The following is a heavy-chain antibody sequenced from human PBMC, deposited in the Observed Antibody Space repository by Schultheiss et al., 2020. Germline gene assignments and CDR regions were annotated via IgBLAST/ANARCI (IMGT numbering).Heavy chain of an antibody. D-gene: IGHD3-22*01. CDR2: IYPDDSDT. Sequence: GESLKISCKGSGYRFTGYWIGWVRQMPGKGLEWMGIIYPDDSDTRYSPSFQGQVTISVDKSISTAYLQWSSLKASDTAMYYCARAYERNGRRSDCWGQGTLVTGSS. J-gene: IGHJ4*02. CDR3: ARAYERNGRRSDC. V-gene: IGHV5-51*01. CDR1: GYRFTGYW.